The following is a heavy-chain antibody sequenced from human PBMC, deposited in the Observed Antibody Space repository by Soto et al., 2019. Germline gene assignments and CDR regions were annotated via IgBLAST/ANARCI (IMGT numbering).Heavy chain of an antibody. CDR2: IIPIFGTA. CDR1: GGTFSSYA. CDR3: AFDCSGGSCYSNFDY. Sequence: QVQLVQSGAEVKKPGSSVKVSCKASGGTFSSYAISWVRQAPGQGLEWMGGIIPIFGTANYAQKFQGRVTITADESTSTAYMELSSLRSEEKGVYYCAFDCSGGSCYSNFDYWGQGTLVTVSS. V-gene: IGHV1-69*01. D-gene: IGHD2-15*01. J-gene: IGHJ4*02.